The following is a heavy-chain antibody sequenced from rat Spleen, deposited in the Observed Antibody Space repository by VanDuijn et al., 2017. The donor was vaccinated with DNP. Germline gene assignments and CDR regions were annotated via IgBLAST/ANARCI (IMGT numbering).Heavy chain of an antibody. J-gene: IGHJ2*01. CDR3: ATRDYGGDYFDY. CDR2: ISPSGDDT. V-gene: IGHV5-19*01. CDR1: GFTFSNYG. D-gene: IGHD1-11*01. Sequence: EVQLVESGGGLVQPERSLKLSCAASGFTFSNYGMNWIRQAPTKGLEWVASISPSGDDTYLRDSVKGRFTISRDNAKSILYLQMDSLRSEDTATYYCATRDYGGDYFDYWGPGVMVTVSS.